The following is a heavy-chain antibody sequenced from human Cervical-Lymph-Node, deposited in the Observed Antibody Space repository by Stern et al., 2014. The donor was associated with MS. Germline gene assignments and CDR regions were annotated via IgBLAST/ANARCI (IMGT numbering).Heavy chain of an antibody. Sequence: VQLVESGPGLVRPSETLSLSCTVSGGSISSSPYYWDWIRQPPGKGLEWIGGIYYSGSTYYNSSLRSRVTLSVDTSKNQFSLNLTSVTASDTALYYCARRARMTTFGVVTHYWYFDLWGRGTLVTVSS. V-gene: IGHV4-39*01. D-gene: IGHD3-3*01. CDR1: GGSISSSPYY. CDR3: ARRARMTTFGVVTHYWYFDL. CDR2: IYYSGST. J-gene: IGHJ2*01.